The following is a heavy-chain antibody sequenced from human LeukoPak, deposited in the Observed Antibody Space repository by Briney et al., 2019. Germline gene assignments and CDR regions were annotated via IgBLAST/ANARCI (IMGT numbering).Heavy chain of an antibody. CDR1: GVSIISTNSY. J-gene: IGHJ4*02. Sequence: SETLSLTCTVSGVSIISTNSYWGWIRQSPRTGLEWIGNIYSSGRTYYNPSLKSRVTISIDMSENQFSLKLTSVTAADTAVYYCARKREGPATGIGYWGQGTLVTVSS. CDR3: ARKREGPATGIGY. CDR2: IYSSGRT. V-gene: IGHV4-39*07. D-gene: IGHD2-15*01.